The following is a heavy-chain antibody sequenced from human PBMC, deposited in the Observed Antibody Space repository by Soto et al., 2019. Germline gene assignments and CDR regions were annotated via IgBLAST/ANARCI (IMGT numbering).Heavy chain of an antibody. D-gene: IGHD3-22*01. V-gene: IGHV4-34*01. CDR2: INHSGST. J-gene: IGHJ4*02. CDR1: GGSFSGYY. Sequence: QVQLQQWGAGLLKPSETLSLTCAVYGGSFSGYYWSWIRQPPGKGLEWIGEINHSGSTNYNPSLKSRVTISVDTSKNQFSLKLSSVTAADTALYYCAREGYDSSVGFDYWGQGTLVTVSS. CDR3: AREGYDSSVGFDY.